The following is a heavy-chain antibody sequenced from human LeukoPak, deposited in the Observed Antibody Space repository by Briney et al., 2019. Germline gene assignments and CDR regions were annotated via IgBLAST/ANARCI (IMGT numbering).Heavy chain of an antibody. Sequence: GASVNVSYTASEYTFTVYYMHWVRQAPGQGLEWMGWINPNSGGTNYAQKFQGRVTMTRDTSISTAYMELSRLRSDDTAVYYCARDREAVAGTHFDYWGQGTLVTVSS. D-gene: IGHD6-19*01. J-gene: IGHJ4*02. CDR3: ARDREAVAGTHFDY. CDR2: INPNSGGT. CDR1: EYTFTVYY. V-gene: IGHV1-2*02.